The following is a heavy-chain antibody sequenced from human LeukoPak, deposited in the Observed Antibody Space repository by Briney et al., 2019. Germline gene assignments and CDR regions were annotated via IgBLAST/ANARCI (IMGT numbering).Heavy chain of an antibody. CDR2: ISSSSSYI. D-gene: IGHD3-3*01. CDR1: GFTFSSYS. V-gene: IGHV3-21*01. Sequence: PGGSLRLSCAASGFTFSSYSMNWVRQAPGKGLEGVSSISSSSSYIYYADSVKGRFTISRDNAKNSLYLQMNRLRAEDTAVYYCARPRITIFGVVTNYYYYMDVWGKGTTVTVSS. J-gene: IGHJ6*03. CDR3: ARPRITIFGVVTNYYYYMDV.